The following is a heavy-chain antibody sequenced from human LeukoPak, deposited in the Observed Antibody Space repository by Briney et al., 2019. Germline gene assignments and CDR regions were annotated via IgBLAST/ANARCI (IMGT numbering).Heavy chain of an antibody. V-gene: IGHV1-69*01. D-gene: IGHD6-19*01. CDR2: IIPIFGTA. Sequence: SVKVSCKASGGTFISYAISWVRQAPGQGREWMGGIIPIFGTANYAQKFQGRVTITADESTSTAYMELSSLRSEDTAVYYCARDTHSSGADVWGRGTTVTVSS. J-gene: IGHJ6*04. CDR3: ARDTHSSGADV. CDR1: GGTFISYA.